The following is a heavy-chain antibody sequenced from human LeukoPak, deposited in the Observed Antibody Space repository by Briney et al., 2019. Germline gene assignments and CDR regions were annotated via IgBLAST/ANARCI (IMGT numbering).Heavy chain of an antibody. CDR1: GGSFSDYY. CDR2: INHSGST. J-gene: IGHJ4*02. V-gene: IGHV4-34*01. D-gene: IGHD6-19*01. CDR3: ARGRHSSGWYSSELYYFDY. Sequence: SETLSLTCAVYGGSFSDYYWSWIRQPPGKGLEWIGEINHSGSTNYNPSLKSRVTISVDTSKNQFSLKLSSVTAADTAVYYCARGRHSSGWYSSELYYFDYWGQGTLVTVSS.